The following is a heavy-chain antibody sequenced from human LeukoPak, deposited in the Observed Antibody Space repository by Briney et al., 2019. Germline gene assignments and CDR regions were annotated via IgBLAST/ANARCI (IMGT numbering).Heavy chain of an antibody. D-gene: IGHD1-26*01. J-gene: IGHJ4*02. CDR3: VRDRGTYRPIDY. CDR1: GFTFSSYA. CDR2: ISGSGGSA. V-gene: IGHV3-23*01. Sequence: SGGSLRLSCAASGFTFSSYAMNWVRQAPGKGLEWVSAISGSGGSAYYADSVKGRFTISRDNAQNSLYLQMNSLRAEDTAIYYCVRDRGTYRPIDYWGQGTLVTVSS.